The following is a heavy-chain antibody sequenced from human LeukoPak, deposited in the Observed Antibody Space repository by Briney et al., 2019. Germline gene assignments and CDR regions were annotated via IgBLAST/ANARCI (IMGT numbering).Heavy chain of an antibody. V-gene: IGHV1-18*01. CDR3: AREAQEYFDWFTPSDI. D-gene: IGHD3-9*01. J-gene: IGHJ3*02. CDR1: GYTFTSYG. CDR2: ISAYNGNT. Sequence: GASVKVSCKASGYTFTSYGISWVRQAPGQGLEWMGWISAYNGNTNYAQKLQGRVTMTTDTSTSTAYMELRSLRSDDTAVYYCAREAQEYFDWFTPSDIWGQGTMVTVSS.